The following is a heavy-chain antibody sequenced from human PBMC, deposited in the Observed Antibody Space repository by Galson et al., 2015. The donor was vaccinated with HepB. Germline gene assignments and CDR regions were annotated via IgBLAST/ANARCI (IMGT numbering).Heavy chain of an antibody. D-gene: IGHD5-12*01. CDR1: GFTFSGSA. V-gene: IGHV3-73*01. CDR2: IRSKTNTYAT. Sequence: GSLRLSCAVSGFTFSGSAIHWVRQASVKGLEWVGRIRSKTNTYATAYGESVKGRFTISRDDSRNTAYLQMNSLKTEDTAVYYCMSYRDDYLRGGDWGQGTLVTVSS. CDR3: MSYRDDYLRGGD. J-gene: IGHJ4*02.